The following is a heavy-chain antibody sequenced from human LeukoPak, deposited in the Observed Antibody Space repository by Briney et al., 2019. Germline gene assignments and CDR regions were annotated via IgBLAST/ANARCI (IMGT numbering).Heavy chain of an antibody. CDR3: ARDCSGGSCWGDAFDI. V-gene: IGHV3-49*04. CDR1: GFTFGDYA. CDR2: IRSKAYGGTT. J-gene: IGHJ3*02. Sequence: GRSLRLSCIASGFTFGDYAMSWVRQAPGKGLEWVGFIRSKAYGGTTEYAASVNSRFSISRDDSKSIAYLQMNSLRTEDTAVFYCARDCSGGSCWGDAFDIWGQGTMVTVSS. D-gene: IGHD2-15*01.